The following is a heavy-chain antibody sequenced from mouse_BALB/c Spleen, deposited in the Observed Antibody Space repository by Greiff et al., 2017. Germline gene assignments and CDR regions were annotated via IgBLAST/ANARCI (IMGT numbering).Heavy chain of an antibody. Sequence: QVQLQQPGAELVKPGASVKLSCKASGYTFTSYWMHWVKQRPGQGLEWIGEINPSNGRTNYNEKFKSKATLTVDKASSTAYMKLSSLTSEDSAVYYCARQYSGSSYDAMDYWGQGTSVTVSS. CDR2: INPSNGRT. CDR1: GYTFTSYW. J-gene: IGHJ4*01. CDR3: ARQYSGSSYDAMDY. V-gene: IGHV1S81*02. D-gene: IGHD1-1*01.